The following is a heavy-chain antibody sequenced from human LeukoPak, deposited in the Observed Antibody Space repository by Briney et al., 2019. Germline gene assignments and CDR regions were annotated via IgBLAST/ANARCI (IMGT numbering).Heavy chain of an antibody. J-gene: IGHJ4*02. CDR2: ISGSGGST. D-gene: IGHD3-10*01. CDR3: AKVGVRGVIRYYFDY. CDR1: GFTFSSYA. Sequence: GGSLRLSCAASGFTFSSYAMSWVRQAPGKGLEWVSAISGSGGSTYYADSVKSRFTISRDNSKNTLYLQMNSLRAEDTAVYYCAKVGVRGVIRYYFDYWDQGTLVTVSS. V-gene: IGHV3-23*01.